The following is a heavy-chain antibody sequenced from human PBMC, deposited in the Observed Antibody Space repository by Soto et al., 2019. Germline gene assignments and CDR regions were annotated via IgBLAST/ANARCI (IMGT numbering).Heavy chain of an antibody. D-gene: IGHD5-12*01. J-gene: IGHJ4*02. Sequence: QVQLVQSGAEVKKPGSSVKVSCKASGGTFSSYAISWVRQAPGQGLEWMGGIIPIFGTANYAQKFQGKVTITADESTSTAYMELSSLRAEDTAVYYCARVNQLYSGYDVGYFDYWGQGTLVTVSS. CDR1: GGTFSSYA. V-gene: IGHV1-69*01. CDR2: IIPIFGTA. CDR3: ARVNQLYSGYDVGYFDY.